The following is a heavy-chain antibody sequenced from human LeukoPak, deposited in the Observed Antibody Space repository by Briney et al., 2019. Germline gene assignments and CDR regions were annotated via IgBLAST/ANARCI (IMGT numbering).Heavy chain of an antibody. CDR2: INPNSGGT. J-gene: IGHJ4*02. V-gene: IGHV1-2*02. D-gene: IGHD2-2*01. CDR1: GYTFTGYY. CDR3: ARDSGIVVVPAAIGY. Sequence: ASVKVSCKASGYTFTGYYMHWVRQAPGQGLEWMGWINPNSGGTNYAQKFQGRVTMTRDTSISTAYMELSRLRSDDTAVYYCARDSGIVVVPAAIGYWGQGTLVTVSS.